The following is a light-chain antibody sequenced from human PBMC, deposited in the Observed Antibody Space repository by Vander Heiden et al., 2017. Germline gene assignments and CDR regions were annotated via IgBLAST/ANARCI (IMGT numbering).Light chain of an antibody. J-gene: IGKJ2*01. V-gene: IGKV4-1*01. CDR3: QQYYTTPLT. Sequence: DIVMTQSTDSLAVSLGERGTINCKSSQSVFYSANNKKSLAWYQQKPGQPPKLLLYWASTRESGVPDRFSGSGSGTDFTLTISSLQAEDVALYYCQQYYTTPLTFGQGTKLEIK. CDR1: QSVFYSANNKKS. CDR2: WAS.